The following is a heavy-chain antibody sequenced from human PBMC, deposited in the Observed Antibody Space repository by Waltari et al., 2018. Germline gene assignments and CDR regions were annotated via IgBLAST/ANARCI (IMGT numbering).Heavy chain of an antibody. J-gene: IGHJ2*01. CDR2: RRPDGNNE. Sequence: QVPLVESGGGVVQPGRSLRLSCAASGFIFRNHGMFGVRHIPGKGLEGVAGRRPDGNNEDYADSVGGRFTISRDKANNTLSLQMTGLGVDDTGLYYCARGFGGSYPHWDIDLWGRGTIVTVSS. D-gene: IGHD1-26*01. CDR3: ARGFGGSYPHWDIDL. V-gene: IGHV3-33*01. CDR1: GFIFRNHG.